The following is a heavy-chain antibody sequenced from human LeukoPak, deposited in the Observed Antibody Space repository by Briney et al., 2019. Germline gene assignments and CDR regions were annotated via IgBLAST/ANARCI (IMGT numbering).Heavy chain of an antibody. D-gene: IGHD2-15*01. CDR3: AKVFSDCSGGSCYWSEFDY. Sequence: GGSLRLSCAASGFTFSSYGMHWVRQAPGKGLEWVAVIWYDGSNKYYADSVKGRFTISRDNSKNTLYLQVNSLRAEDTAVYYCAKVFSDCSGGSCYWSEFDYWGQGTLVTVSS. CDR1: GFTFSSYG. CDR2: IWYDGSNK. J-gene: IGHJ4*02. V-gene: IGHV3-33*06.